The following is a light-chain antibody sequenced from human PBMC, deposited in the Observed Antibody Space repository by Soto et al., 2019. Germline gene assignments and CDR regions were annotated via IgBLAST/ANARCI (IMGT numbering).Light chain of an antibody. J-gene: IGLJ2*01. Sequence: QSALAQPASVSGSPGQSITISCTGTSSDVGRYNLVSWYQQHPDKAPKLVIFEDNKRPSGVSHRFSASKSGNTASLTISGLQADDEAHHYCCSHAGRGTVIFGGGTKLTVL. CDR1: SSDVGRYNL. CDR3: CSHAGRGTVI. CDR2: EDN. V-gene: IGLV2-23*01.